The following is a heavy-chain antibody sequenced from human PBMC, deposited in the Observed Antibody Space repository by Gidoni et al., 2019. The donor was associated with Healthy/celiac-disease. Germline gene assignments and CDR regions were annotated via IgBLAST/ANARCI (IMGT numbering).Heavy chain of an antibody. CDR1: GFTFSSYS. CDR3: ARINYYDSSGEQYFDY. D-gene: IGHD3-22*01. V-gene: IGHV3-21*01. Sequence: EVRLVESGGGLVKPDGSLRLSCAASGFTFSSYSMIWGRQAPGTGLEGVSSISSSSSYIYYADSVKGRFTISRDNAKISLYLQMNSLIAEDTAVYYCARINYYDSSGEQYFDYWGQGTLVTVSS. CDR2: ISSSSSYI. J-gene: IGHJ4*02.